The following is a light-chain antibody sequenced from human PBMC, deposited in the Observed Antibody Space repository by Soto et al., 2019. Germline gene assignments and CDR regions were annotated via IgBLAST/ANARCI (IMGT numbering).Light chain of an antibody. J-gene: IGLJ2*01. V-gene: IGLV3-1*01. CDR2: QDS. CDR1: KLGDKY. Sequence: SYELTQSPSVSVSPGQTASITCSGDKLGDKYACWYQQKPGQSPVLVIYQDSKRPSGIPERFSGSNSGNTATLTISGTQAMDEADYYCQAWDSSTARFGGGTKLTVL. CDR3: QAWDSSTAR.